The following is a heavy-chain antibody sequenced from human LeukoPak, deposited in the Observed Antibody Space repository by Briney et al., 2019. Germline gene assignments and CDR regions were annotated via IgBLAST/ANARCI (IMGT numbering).Heavy chain of an antibody. V-gene: IGHV3-64*01. D-gene: IGHD6-19*01. J-gene: IGHJ6*02. CDR1: GFTFSSYA. CDR2: ISSNGGST. CDR3: ARWVAGALDYYYGMDV. Sequence: GGSLRLSCAASGFTFSSYAMHWVRQAPGKGLEYVSSISSNGGSTYYANSVKGRFTISRDNSKNTLYLQMGNLRAEDMAVYYCARWVAGALDYYYGMDVWGQGTTATVSS.